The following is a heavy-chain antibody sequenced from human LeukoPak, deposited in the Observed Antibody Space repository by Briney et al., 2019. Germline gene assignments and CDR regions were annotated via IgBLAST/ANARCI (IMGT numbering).Heavy chain of an antibody. Sequence: PGGSLRLSCVASGFTFSNYAMSWVRQAPGKGLDWVSVISGSAGKIRYAGSVKGRFTISRDNSENTVYLQMNNLRAEDTAVYYCAGRVTGYSSGYVYWVQGTLVTVSS. J-gene: IGHJ4*02. CDR1: GFTFSNYA. D-gene: IGHD5-18*01. V-gene: IGHV3-23*01. CDR3: AGRVTGYSSGYVY. CDR2: ISGSAGKI.